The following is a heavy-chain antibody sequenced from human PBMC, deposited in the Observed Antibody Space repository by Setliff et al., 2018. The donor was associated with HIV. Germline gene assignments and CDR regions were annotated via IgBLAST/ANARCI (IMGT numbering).Heavy chain of an antibody. CDR1: GLSISSGNYY. CDR2: IYASGGT. D-gene: IGHD3-9*01. J-gene: IGHJ3*02. CDR3: ARGGGYFHDNNAFDI. Sequence: SETLSLTCQVSGLSISSGNYYWNWIRQPDGKGLEWIGRIYASGGTYYKSSLKSRVTVSVDSSKNQFSLKLTSVTAADTAIYFCARGGGYFHDNNAFDIWGQGTVVTVSS. V-gene: IGHV4-61*02.